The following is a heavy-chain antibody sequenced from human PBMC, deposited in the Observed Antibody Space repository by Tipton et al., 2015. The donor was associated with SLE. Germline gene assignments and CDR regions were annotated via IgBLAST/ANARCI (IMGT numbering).Heavy chain of an antibody. CDR2: IFYSETT. CDR1: GGSISSTGYY. Sequence: TLSLTCTVSGGSISSTGYYWGWIRQPPGKGLEWIGSIFYSETTHYNPSLKNRVTMSVDTSKNHFSLKLSSVTAADTAVYFCARDRSGGVGYVLDSWGQGTLVTFSS. V-gene: IGHV4-39*07. D-gene: IGHD6-25*01. J-gene: IGHJ4*02. CDR3: ARDRSGGVGYVLDS.